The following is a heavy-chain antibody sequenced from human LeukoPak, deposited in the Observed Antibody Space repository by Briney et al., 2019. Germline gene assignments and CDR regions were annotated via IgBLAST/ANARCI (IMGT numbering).Heavy chain of an antibody. Sequence: SETLSLTCTVSVGSISTYYWTWIRQPPGKGLEWIGDIYYSGSTNYNRSLKSRVTISVDTSKNQFSLKMTSVTAADTAVYYCARCIRGTYSGNYYHYGMDVWGQGTTVTVSS. CDR1: VGSISTYY. D-gene: IGHD1-26*01. V-gene: IGHV4-59*01. CDR3: ARCIRGTYSGNYYHYGMDV. CDR2: IYYSGST. J-gene: IGHJ6*02.